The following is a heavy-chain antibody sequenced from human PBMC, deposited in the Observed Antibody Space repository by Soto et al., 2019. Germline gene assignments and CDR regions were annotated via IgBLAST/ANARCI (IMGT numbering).Heavy chain of an antibody. J-gene: IGHJ6*02. CDR3: ARDFGPTSGYHFYSMDV. CDR2: MSSGGSAI. Sequence: EVQLLESGGGLVQPGESLRLSCAASGFNVDSFEMSWVRQPQGKGLQWLSSMSSGGSAIHYADFVKGRFTISRDSANNTLYLQINTLSAEDTAVYYCARDFGPTSGYHFYSMDVWGQGTTVTVSS. D-gene: IGHD3-22*01. CDR1: GFNVDSFE. V-gene: IGHV3-48*03.